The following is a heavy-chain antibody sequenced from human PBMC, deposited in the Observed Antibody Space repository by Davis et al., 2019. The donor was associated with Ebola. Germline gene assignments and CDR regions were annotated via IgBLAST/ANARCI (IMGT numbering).Heavy chain of an antibody. CDR2: IWYDEKNK. J-gene: IGHJ6*02. V-gene: IGHV3-33*01. Sequence: PGGSLRLSCAASGFTFSSYGLHWVRQAPGKGLEWVAVIWYDEKNKYHRDSVKGRFTISRDNYKNTLYLQMNSLRAEDTAVYYCARHGYSGHDYRAYFYGMDVWGQETTVTVTS. CDR1: GFTFSSYG. D-gene: IGHD5-12*01. CDR3: ARHGYSGHDYRAYFYGMDV.